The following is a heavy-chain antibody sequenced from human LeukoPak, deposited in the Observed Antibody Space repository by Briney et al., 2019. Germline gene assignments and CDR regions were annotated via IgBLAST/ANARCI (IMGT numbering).Heavy chain of an antibody. CDR3: AKGRAVAGAHTTNYMDV. V-gene: IGHV3-30*18. Sequence: GRSLRLSCAASGFTFSSYGMHWVRQAPGKGLEWVAVISYDGSNKYYADSVKGRFTISRDNSKNTLYLQMNSLRAEDTAVYYCAKGRAVAGAHTTNYMDVWGKGTTVTVSS. J-gene: IGHJ6*03. CDR2: ISYDGSNK. D-gene: IGHD6-19*01. CDR1: GFTFSSYG.